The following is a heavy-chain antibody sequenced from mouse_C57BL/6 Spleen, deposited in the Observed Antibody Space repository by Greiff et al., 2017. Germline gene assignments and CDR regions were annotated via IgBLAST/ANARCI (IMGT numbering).Heavy chain of an antibody. CDR3: ARRWDGGYFDV. Sequence: QVQLKESGAELVRPGTSVKVSCKASGYAFTNYLIEWVKQRPGQGLEWIGVINPGSGGTNYNEKFKGKATLTADKSSSTAYMQLSSLTSEDSAVYFCARRWDGGYFDVWGTGTTVTVSS. D-gene: IGHD4-1*01. CDR1: GYAFTNYL. CDR2: INPGSGGT. V-gene: IGHV1-54*01. J-gene: IGHJ1*03.